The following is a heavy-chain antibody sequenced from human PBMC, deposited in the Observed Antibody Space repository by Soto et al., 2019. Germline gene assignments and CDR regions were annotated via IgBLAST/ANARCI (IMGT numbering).Heavy chain of an antibody. V-gene: IGHV2-5*02. CDR3: EHRRDGTYALDY. D-gene: IGHD1-26*01. CDR2: IYWDGDK. J-gene: IGHJ4*02. Sequence: QITLKESGPTLVKPTQTLTLTCTFSGFSLSSNGVGVGWIHQPPGKALEWLALIYWDGDKRYSPSLKSRLTLTKDTSKNQMVLTTTNLDPVDTAKYYGEHRRDGTYALDYWGQGTLVTVAS. CDR1: GFSLSSNGVG.